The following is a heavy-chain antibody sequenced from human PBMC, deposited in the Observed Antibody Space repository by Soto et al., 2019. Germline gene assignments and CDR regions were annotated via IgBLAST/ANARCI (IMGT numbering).Heavy chain of an antibody. Sequence: QVQLHEWGPGLVKPSETLSLTCAVYGVSITDRSYYWGWIRQSPEKRLEWIGNVYYTGRTFFNPSLRSRLAMSVDTSKNQLSLSLRSVTATDTATYYCARHRGSGPRTAAALLDSWGQGVLVSVSS. CDR3: ARHRGSGPRTAAALLDS. V-gene: IGHV4-39*01. CDR1: GVSITDRSYY. D-gene: IGHD6-13*01. J-gene: IGHJ5*01. CDR2: VYYTGRT.